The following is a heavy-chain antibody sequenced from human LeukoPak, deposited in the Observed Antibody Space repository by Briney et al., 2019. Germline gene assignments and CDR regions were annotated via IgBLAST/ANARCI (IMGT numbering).Heavy chain of an antibody. J-gene: IGHJ4*02. CDR1: GGTFSSYA. D-gene: IGHD3-9*01. CDR3: ASTPYGIFDWLSVPLYFDY. V-gene: IGHV1-69*01. Sequence: GASVKVSCKASGGTFSSYAISWVRQAPGQGLEWMGGIIPIFGTANYAQKFQGRVTITADESTSTAYMELRSLRSDDTAVYYCASTPYGIFDWLSVPLYFDYWGQGTLVTVSS. CDR2: IIPIFGTA.